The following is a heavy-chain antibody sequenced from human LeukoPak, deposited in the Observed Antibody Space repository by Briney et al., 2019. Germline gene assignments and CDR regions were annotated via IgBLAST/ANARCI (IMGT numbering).Heavy chain of an antibody. CDR3: AAQPCSVGRCYLDY. V-gene: IGHV3-23*01. J-gene: IGHJ4*02. CDR1: RFTFNSYA. Sequence: GGSLRLSCAASRFTFNSYAMSWVRQAPGKGLEWVSVIGGSNGITFYVGSVKGRFTISRDNSKDTLYLQMNSLRAEDTAVYYCAAQPCSVGRCYLDYWGQGTLVTVSS. D-gene: IGHD2-15*01. CDR2: IGGSNGIT.